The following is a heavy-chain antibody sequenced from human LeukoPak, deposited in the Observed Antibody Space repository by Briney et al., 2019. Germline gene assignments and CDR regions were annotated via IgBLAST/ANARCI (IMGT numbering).Heavy chain of an antibody. V-gene: IGHV3-23*01. CDR2: ISGGGGST. J-gene: IGHJ4*02. Sequence: PGGSLRLSCAGSGVTFARHALTWVRHAPGMGLEWVSTISGGGGSTHYADSVKGRFTISRDNSKDTVFLQMNNLRAEDTAIYYCAREGGSCTSNSCSDYFDYWGQGTLVTVSP. CDR1: GVTFARHA. D-gene: IGHD6-13*01. CDR3: AREGGSCTSNSCSDYFDY.